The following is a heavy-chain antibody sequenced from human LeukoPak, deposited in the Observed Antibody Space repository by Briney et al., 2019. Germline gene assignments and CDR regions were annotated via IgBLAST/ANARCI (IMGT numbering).Heavy chain of an antibody. CDR1: GFTFSNYG. CDR3: ARDCLVGYGDYVPDAFDI. Sequence: PGRSLRLSCAASGFTFSNYGMHWVRQAPGKGLEWVAVIWYDGSNKYYADSVKGRFTISRDNSKNTLYLQMNSLRAEDTAVYYCARDCLVGYGDYVPDAFDIWGQGTMVTVSS. J-gene: IGHJ3*02. V-gene: IGHV3-33*08. D-gene: IGHD4-17*01. CDR2: IWYDGSNK.